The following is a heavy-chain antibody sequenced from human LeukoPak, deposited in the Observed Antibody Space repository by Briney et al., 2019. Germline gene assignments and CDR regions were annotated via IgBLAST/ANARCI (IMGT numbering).Heavy chain of an antibody. CDR3: ARRGRYRYYYDSSGYYYDQPRVYFDY. CDR2: ISYDGSNK. D-gene: IGHD3-22*01. J-gene: IGHJ4*02. V-gene: IGHV3-30-3*01. Sequence: PGGSLRLSCAASGFTFSSYAMSWVRQAPGKGLEWVAVISYDGSNKYYADSVKGRFTISRDNSKNTLYLQMNSLRAEDTAVYYCARRGRYRYYYDSSGYYYDQPRVYFDYWGQGTLVTVSS. CDR1: GFTFSSYA.